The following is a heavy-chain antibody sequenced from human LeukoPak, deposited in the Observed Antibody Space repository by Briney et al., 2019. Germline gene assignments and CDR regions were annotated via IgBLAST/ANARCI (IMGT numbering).Heavy chain of an antibody. D-gene: IGHD3-22*01. CDR1: GYTFTGYY. CDR2: INPNSGGT. V-gene: IGHV1-2*06. J-gene: IGHJ4*02. Sequence: ASVKVSCKASGYTFTGYYMRWVRQAPGRGLEWMGRINPNSGGTNYAQKFQGRVTMTRDTSISTAYMELSRLRSDDTAVYYCARWGNYYDSSGKPIDYWGQGTLVTVSS. CDR3: ARWGNYYDSSGKPIDY.